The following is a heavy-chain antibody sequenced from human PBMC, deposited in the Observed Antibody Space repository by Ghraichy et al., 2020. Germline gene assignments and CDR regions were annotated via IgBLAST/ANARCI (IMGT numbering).Heavy chain of an antibody. D-gene: IGHD2-15*01. Sequence: LSLTCAASGFTFSSYSMNWVRQAPGKGLEWVSSISSSSSYIYYADSVKGRFTISRDNAKNSLYLQMNSLRAEDTAVYYCARDEPYSYGYYCSGGSCYSGPGMDVWGQGTTVTVSS. CDR3: ARDEPYSYGYYCSGGSCYSGPGMDV. V-gene: IGHV3-21*01. CDR1: GFTFSSYS. J-gene: IGHJ6*02. CDR2: ISSSSSYI.